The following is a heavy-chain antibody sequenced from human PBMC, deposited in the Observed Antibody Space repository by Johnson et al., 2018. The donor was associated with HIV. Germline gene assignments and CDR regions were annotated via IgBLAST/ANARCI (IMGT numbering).Heavy chain of an antibody. Sequence: VQLVESGGGVVQPGKSLRLSCAASGFTFSTNWMHWVRQAPGKGLEWVAVISYDGSNKYYADSVKGRFIISRDNSKNTLYLQMNSLRVEDTAVYYCAKGRDAYGADVFDIWGQGTMVTVSS. CDR1: GFTFSTNW. CDR3: AKGRDAYGADVFDI. D-gene: IGHD4/OR15-4a*01. CDR2: ISYDGSNK. J-gene: IGHJ3*02. V-gene: IGHV3-30*18.